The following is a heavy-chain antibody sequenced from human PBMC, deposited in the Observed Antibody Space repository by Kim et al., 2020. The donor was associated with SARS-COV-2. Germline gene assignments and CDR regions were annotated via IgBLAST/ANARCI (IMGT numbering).Heavy chain of an antibody. Sequence: SETLSLTCAVYGGSFSGYYWSWIRQPPGKGLEWIGAINHSGSTNYNPSLKSRVTISVDTSKNQFSLTLSSVTAADTAVYYCARSASGWYYFDYWGQGTLVTVSS. CDR2: INHSGST. CDR3: ARSASGWYYFDY. V-gene: IGHV4-34*01. J-gene: IGHJ4*02. CDR1: GGSFSGYY. D-gene: IGHD6-19*01.